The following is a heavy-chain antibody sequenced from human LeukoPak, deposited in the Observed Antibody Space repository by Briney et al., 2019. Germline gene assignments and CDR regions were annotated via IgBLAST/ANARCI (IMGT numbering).Heavy chain of an antibody. Sequence: GGSLRLSCAASGFTVSSNYMSWVRQAPGKGLEWVSVIYSGGSTYYADSVKGRFTISRDNSKNTLYLQMNSLRAEDTAVYYCARPEAWFGDPLDYWGQGTLVTVSS. V-gene: IGHV3-53*01. CDR2: IYSGGST. CDR3: ARPEAWFGDPLDY. CDR1: GFTVSSNY. D-gene: IGHD3-10*01. J-gene: IGHJ4*02.